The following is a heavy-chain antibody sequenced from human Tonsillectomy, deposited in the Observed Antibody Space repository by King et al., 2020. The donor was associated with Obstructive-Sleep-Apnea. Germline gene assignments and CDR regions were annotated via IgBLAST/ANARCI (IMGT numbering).Heavy chain of an antibody. D-gene: IGHD6-19*01. V-gene: IGHV2-70*15. CDR1: GCSLSTSGMC. CDR3: ARTTSTVVAGTWGYHFDY. J-gene: IGHJ4*02. CDR2: IDWDDDK. Sequence: QVTLKESGPALVKPTQTLTLTCTFSGCSLSTSGMCVSWIRQPPGKALEWLARIDWDDDKYYTTSLQTRLTISKDTSKNQVVHTMTNMDPVDTATYYCARTTSTVVAGTWGYHFDYWGQGTLVTVSS.